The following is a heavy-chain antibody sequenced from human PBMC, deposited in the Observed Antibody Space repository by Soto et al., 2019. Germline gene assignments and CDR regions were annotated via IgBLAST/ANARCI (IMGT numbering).Heavy chain of an antibody. D-gene: IGHD3-22*01. V-gene: IGHV4-34*01. Sequence: PSETLSLTCAVYGGSFSSYYWSWIRQPPGKGLEWIGEISHSGITNYNPSLKSRVTMSIDTSKNQFSLKLNSVTAADTAVYYCASLRDTSGYYKVDYWGQGTLVTVSS. CDR1: GGSFSSYY. J-gene: IGHJ4*02. CDR2: ISHSGIT. CDR3: ASLRDTSGYYKVDY.